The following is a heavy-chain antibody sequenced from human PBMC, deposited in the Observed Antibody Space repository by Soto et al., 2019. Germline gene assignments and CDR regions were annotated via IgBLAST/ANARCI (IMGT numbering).Heavy chain of an antibody. J-gene: IGHJ4*02. CDR2: VKSKTDGETA. CDR3: AAERAYFHDSNGYLSIDF. CDR1: GFSFSDAW. Sequence: EVQLVESGGGLVKPVGSLRLSCAASGFSFSDAWLNWVRQAPGKGLEWVGRVKSKTDGETADYATFVKGRFTISRDDSKNALYLQMNSLKTEDTAVYYCAAERAYFHDSNGYLSIDFWGQGTLVTVSS. D-gene: IGHD3-22*01. V-gene: IGHV3-15*07.